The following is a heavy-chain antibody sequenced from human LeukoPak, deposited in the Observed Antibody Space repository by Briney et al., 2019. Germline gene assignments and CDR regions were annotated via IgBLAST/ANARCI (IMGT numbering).Heavy chain of an antibody. D-gene: IGHD3-10*01. Sequence: GGSLRLSCAASGFTFSSYAMHWVRQAPGKGLEWVAVISHDGSNKYYADSVKGRFTISRDNSKNTLYLQMNSLRAEDTAVYYCARDHGDYYGMDVWGQGTTVTVSS. J-gene: IGHJ6*02. CDR2: ISHDGSNK. V-gene: IGHV3-30-3*01. CDR3: ARDHGDYYGMDV. CDR1: GFTFSSYA.